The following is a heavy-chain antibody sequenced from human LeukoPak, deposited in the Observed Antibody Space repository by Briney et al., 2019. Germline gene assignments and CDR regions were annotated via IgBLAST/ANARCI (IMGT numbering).Heavy chain of an antibody. CDR1: GYTFTSYG. V-gene: IGHV1-2*02. CDR2: INPNSGGT. CDR3: ACVVPAARAFDY. Sequence: VASVKVSCKASGYTFTSYGISWVRQAPGQGLEWMGWINPNSGGTNYAQKFQGRVTMTRDTSISTAYMELSRLRSDDTAVYYCACVVPAARAFDYWGQGTLVTVSS. J-gene: IGHJ4*02. D-gene: IGHD2-2*01.